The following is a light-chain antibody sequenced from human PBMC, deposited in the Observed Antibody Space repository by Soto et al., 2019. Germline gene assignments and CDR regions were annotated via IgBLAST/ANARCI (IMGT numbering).Light chain of an antibody. Sequence: EIVLTQSPATLSLSPGERATLSCRASQSVSSYLAWYQQKPGQAPRLLIYDASNRATGIPARFSGSGSGTDFPLTISSLEPEDFAVYYCQQRTNWPPKYTFGQGTKLEI. CDR3: QQRTNWPPKYT. CDR1: QSVSSY. CDR2: DAS. J-gene: IGKJ2*01. V-gene: IGKV3-11*01.